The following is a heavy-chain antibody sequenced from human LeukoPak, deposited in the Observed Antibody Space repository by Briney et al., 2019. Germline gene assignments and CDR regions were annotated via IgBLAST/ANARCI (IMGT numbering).Heavy chain of an antibody. D-gene: IGHD4-17*01. CDR2: ICSTCSTI. CDR3: ARGPGYGHFFDY. V-gene: IGHV3-48*01. J-gene: IGHJ4*02. Sequence: GGSLRLSCAASGFTFSNFPMNWVRQTPGKGLEWISYICSTCSTIYYSASVRGRFTISRDNAMDVLYLQMNSLRVEDTAVYYCARGPGYGHFFDYWGRGTLVTVSS. CDR1: GFTFSNFP.